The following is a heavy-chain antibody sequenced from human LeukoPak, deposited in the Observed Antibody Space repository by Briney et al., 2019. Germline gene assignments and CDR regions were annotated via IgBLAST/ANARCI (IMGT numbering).Heavy chain of an antibody. D-gene: IGHD3-22*01. V-gene: IGHV3-48*01. J-gene: IGHJ3*02. CDR3: ARVSNYYDSSGRAFDI. Sequence: PGGSLRLSCAASGFTFSSYSMNWVRQAPGKGLEWVSYISSSSSTIYYADSVKGRFTISRDNAKNSLYLQMNSLRAEDTAVYYCARVSNYYDSSGRAFDIWGQGTMVTVSS. CDR1: GFTFSSYS. CDR2: ISSSSSTI.